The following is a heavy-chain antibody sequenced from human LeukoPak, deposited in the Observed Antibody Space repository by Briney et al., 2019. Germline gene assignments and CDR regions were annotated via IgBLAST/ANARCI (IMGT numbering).Heavy chain of an antibody. CDR3: ATHIVVVPAAIGWFDP. Sequence: GGSLRLSCAASGFTLSSYWMSWVRQAPGKGLEWVANIKQDGSEKYYVDSVKGRFTIYRDNAKNSLYLQMNSLRAEDTAVYYCATHIVVVPAAIGWFDPWGQGTLVTVSS. CDR1: GFTLSSYW. CDR2: IKQDGSEK. D-gene: IGHD2-2*02. J-gene: IGHJ5*02. V-gene: IGHV3-7*01.